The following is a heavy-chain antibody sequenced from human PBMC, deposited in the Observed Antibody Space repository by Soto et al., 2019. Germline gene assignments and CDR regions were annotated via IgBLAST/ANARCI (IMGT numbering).Heavy chain of an antibody. D-gene: IGHD6-19*01. CDR1: GFTFSSYG. Sequence: QVQLVESGGGVVQPGRSLRLSCAASGFTFSSYGMHWVRQAPGKGLEWVAVISYDGSNKYYADSVKGRFTISRDNYKNTLYLQMHSLRAEDTALYYRAKDPGGQAVALDYWGQGTLVTVSS. CDR2: ISYDGSNK. J-gene: IGHJ4*02. CDR3: AKDPGGQAVALDY. V-gene: IGHV3-30*18.